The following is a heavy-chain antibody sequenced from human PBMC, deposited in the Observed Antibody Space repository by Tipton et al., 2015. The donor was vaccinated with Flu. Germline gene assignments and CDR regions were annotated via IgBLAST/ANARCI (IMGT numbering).Heavy chain of an antibody. V-gene: IGHV4-38-2*01. CDR2: AFHSGST. CDR1: GEALDSSFY. CDR3: ARHTGDSVRGVIDY. Sequence: GEALDSSFYWGWIRQPPGKGLEWIGNAFHSGSTYYNPSLQSRVVISVDRSKNQFSLKLRSVTAADTAVYYCARHTGDSVRGVIDYWGQGTLVTVSS. J-gene: IGHJ4*02. D-gene: IGHD3-10*02.